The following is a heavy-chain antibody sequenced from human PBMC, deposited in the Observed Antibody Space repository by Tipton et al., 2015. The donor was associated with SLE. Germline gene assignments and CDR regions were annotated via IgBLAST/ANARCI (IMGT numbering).Heavy chain of an antibody. CDR1: GGSFSGYY. Sequence: TLSLTCAVYGGSFSGYYWSWIRQPPGKGLEWIGEINHSGSTNYNPSLKSRVTISVDTSKNQFSLKLSSVTAADTAVYYCARVAVAPKKAFDIWGQGTMVTVSS. J-gene: IGHJ3*02. V-gene: IGHV4-34*01. D-gene: IGHD5-24*01. CDR2: INHSGST. CDR3: ARVAVAPKKAFDI.